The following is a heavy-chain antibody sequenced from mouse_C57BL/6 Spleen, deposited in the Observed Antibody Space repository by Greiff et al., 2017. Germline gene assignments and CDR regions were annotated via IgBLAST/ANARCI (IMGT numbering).Heavy chain of an antibody. D-gene: IGHD2-1*01. J-gene: IGHJ3*01. Sequence: QVQLQQSGAELVRPGSSVKLSCKASGYTFTSYWMDWVKLRPGQGLEWIGNIYPSDSETHYNQKFKDKATLTVDKSSSTAYMQLSSLTSEDSAVYYCARGVGNYGFAYWGQGTLVTVSA. V-gene: IGHV1-61*01. CDR3: ARGVGNYGFAY. CDR1: GYTFTSYW. CDR2: IYPSDSET.